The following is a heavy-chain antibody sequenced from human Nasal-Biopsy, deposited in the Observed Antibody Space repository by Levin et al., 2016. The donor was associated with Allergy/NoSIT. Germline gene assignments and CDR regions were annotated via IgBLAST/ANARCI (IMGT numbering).Heavy chain of an antibody. CDR3: TRDYWGAGAS. Sequence: GGSLRLSCAASGFTFSDNFLDWVRQAPGKGLEWISRIRDKSHSYSTEYAASVKGRFTISRDDSKSSVYLQLNSLKTEDTAVYYCTRDYWGAGASWGQGTLVTVSS. CDR1: GFTFSDNF. J-gene: IGHJ4*02. CDR2: IRDKSHSYST. D-gene: IGHD3-16*01. V-gene: IGHV3-72*01.